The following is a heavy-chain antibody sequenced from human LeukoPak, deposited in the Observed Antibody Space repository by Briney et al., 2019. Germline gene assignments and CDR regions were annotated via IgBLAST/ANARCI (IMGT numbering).Heavy chain of an antibody. V-gene: IGHV5-51*01. CDR2: IYPGDSDT. D-gene: IGHD7-27*01. CDR3: ARQKTGDFYVGDAFDI. J-gene: IGHJ3*02. Sequence: GESLKISCKGSGYSFTSYWIGWVRQMPGKGLEWMGIIYPGDSDTRYSPSFQGQVTISADKSISTAYLQWSSLKASDTAMYYCARQKTGDFYVGDAFDIWGQGTMVTVSS. CDR1: GYSFTSYW.